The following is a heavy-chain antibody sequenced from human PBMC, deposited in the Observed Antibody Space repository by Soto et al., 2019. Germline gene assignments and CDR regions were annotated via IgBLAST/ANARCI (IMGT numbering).Heavy chain of an antibody. D-gene: IGHD4-17*01. Sequence: SETLSLTCTVSGGSINNSSYSWGWIRQPPGKGLEWIGYFYYSGSTNYNPSLKSRVTISVDTSKNQFSLKLSSVTAADTAVYYCARRYGPGFDYWGQGTLVTVSS. CDR2: FYYSGST. V-gene: IGHV4-61*05. J-gene: IGHJ4*02. CDR3: ARRYGPGFDY. CDR1: GGSINNSSYS.